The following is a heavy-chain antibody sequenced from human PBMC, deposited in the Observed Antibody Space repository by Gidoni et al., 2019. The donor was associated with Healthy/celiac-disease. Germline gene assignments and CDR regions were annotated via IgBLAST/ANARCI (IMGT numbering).Heavy chain of an antibody. Sequence: EVQLVESGGGLVQPGGSLRLSCAASGFPFSSYSMNWVRQAPGKGLEWVSYISSSSSTIYYADSVKGRFTISRDNAKNSLYLQMNSLRAEDTAVYYCARVPILAYYDILTGYPYWGQGTLVTVSS. CDR2: ISSSSSTI. CDR1: GFPFSSYS. CDR3: ARVPILAYYDILTGYPY. D-gene: IGHD3-9*01. V-gene: IGHV3-48*01. J-gene: IGHJ4*02.